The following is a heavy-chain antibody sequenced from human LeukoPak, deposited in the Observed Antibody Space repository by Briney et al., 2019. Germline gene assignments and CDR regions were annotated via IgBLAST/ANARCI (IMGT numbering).Heavy chain of an antibody. Sequence: SETLSLICAVYGESFSGYYWIWIRQPPGKGLEWIREINLSVINNYNPCINSRVTISVDTSKNQFSLRLRSVTAADTAVYYCPRKRVERPVKVSDAFDIWGEGRMFTVYS. CDR1: GESFSGYY. D-gene: IGHD1-1*01. CDR2: INLSVIN. J-gene: IGHJ3*02. V-gene: IGHV4-34*01. CDR3: PRKRVERPVKVSDAFDI.